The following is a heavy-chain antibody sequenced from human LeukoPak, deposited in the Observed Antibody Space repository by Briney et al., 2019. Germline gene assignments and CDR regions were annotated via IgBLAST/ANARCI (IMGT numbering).Heavy chain of an antibody. Sequence: GGSLRLSCAASGFTFNSYGMHWVRQAPGKGLEWVASMRYDGTNKYYADSVKGRFTISRDNSKNTLYLQMNSLRAEDTAVYYCAKDRGSVGAADHWGQGTLVTVSS. CDR2: MRYDGTNK. CDR1: GFTFNSYG. D-gene: IGHD1-26*01. V-gene: IGHV3-30*02. CDR3: AKDRGSVGAADH. J-gene: IGHJ4*02.